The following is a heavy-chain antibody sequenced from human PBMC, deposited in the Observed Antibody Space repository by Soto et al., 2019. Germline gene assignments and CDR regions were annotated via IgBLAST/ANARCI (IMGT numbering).Heavy chain of an antibody. CDR1: GFSLSTSGMC. J-gene: IGHJ6*02. D-gene: IGHD3-10*01. V-gene: IGHV2-70*01. CDR2: IDWDDDK. Sequence: SGPTLVNPTQTLTLTCTFSGFSLSTSGMCVSWIRQPPGKALEWLALIDWDDDKYYSTSLKTRLTISKDTSKNQVVLTMTNMDPVDTATYYCARSIKDGVRGVIIPLDYGMDVWGQGTTVTVSS. CDR3: ARSIKDGVRGVIIPLDYGMDV.